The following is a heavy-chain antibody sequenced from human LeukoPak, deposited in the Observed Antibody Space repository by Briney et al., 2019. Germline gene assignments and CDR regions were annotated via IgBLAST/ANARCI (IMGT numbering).Heavy chain of an antibody. CDR2: ISDDSSFT. D-gene: IGHD3-10*01. V-gene: IGHV3-23*01. Sequence: GGSLRLSYAASGFTFSRYAMSWVRQAPGKGLEWVSVISDDSSFTYYADSVKGRFTISRDNSKDTLYLQMNSLRAEDTALYYCAKHVGSGSGWDYFDYWGQGTLVTVSS. CDR3: AKHVGSGSGWDYFDY. J-gene: IGHJ4*02. CDR1: GFTFSRYA.